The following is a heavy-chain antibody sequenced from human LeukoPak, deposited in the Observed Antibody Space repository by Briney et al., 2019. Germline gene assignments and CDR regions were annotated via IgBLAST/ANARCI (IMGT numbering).Heavy chain of an antibody. CDR3: ARDGLRYFDLGNGIPLDY. D-gene: IGHD3-9*01. Sequence: PGGSLRLSCAATGFTFSSYGMHWVRQAPGKGLEWVAVISYDGSNKYYADSVKGRFTISRDNSKNTLYLQMNSLRAEDTAVYYCARDGLRYFDLGNGIPLDYWGQGTLVTVSS. V-gene: IGHV3-30*03. CDR2: ISYDGSNK. CDR1: GFTFSSYG. J-gene: IGHJ4*02.